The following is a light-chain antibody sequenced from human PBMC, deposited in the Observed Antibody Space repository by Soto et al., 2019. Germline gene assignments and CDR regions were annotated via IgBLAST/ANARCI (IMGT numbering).Light chain of an antibody. CDR2: GNS. J-gene: IGLJ2*01. V-gene: IGLV1-40*01. Sequence: QSVLTQPPSVSGAPGPRVTISCTGSSSNIGAGYDVHWYQQLPGTAPKVLIYGNSNRPSGVPDRFSGSKSGTSASLAITGLQAEDEAGYYCQSYDSSLSGVVFGGGTKLTVL. CDR3: QSYDSSLSGVV. CDR1: SSNIGAGYD.